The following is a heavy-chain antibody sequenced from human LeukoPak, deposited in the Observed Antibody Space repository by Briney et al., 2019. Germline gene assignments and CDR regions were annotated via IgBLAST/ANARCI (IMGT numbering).Heavy chain of an antibody. CDR3: ARVSGDSSGYYPNYFDY. J-gene: IGHJ4*02. D-gene: IGHD3-22*01. V-gene: IGHV4-59*01. CDR2: IYYSGST. Sequence: SETLSLTCTVSGGSISSYYWSWIRQPPGKGLEWIGYIYYSGSTNYNPSLKSRVTISVDTSKNQFSLELSSVTAADTAVYYCARVSGDSSGYYPNYFDYWGQGTLVTVSS. CDR1: GGSISSYY.